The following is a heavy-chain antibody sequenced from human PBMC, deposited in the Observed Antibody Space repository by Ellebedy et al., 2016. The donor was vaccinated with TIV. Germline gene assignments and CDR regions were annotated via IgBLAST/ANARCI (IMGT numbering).Heavy chain of an antibody. CDR1: GYSFTSYY. CDR3: ARDPHDIAIPSYFYGLDV. CDR2: INPSGGRT. V-gene: IGHV1-46*01. J-gene: IGHJ6*02. D-gene: IGHD3-9*01. Sequence: AASVKVSCKASGYSFTSYYMHWVRQAPGQGLEWMGIINPSGGRTSYAQKFQGRVTMTRDTSTSTVYMELSSLRSDDTAVYYCARDPHDIAIPSYFYGLDVWGQGTTVTASS.